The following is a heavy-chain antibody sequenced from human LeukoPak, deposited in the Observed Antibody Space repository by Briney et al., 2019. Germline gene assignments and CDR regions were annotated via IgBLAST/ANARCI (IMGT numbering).Heavy chain of an antibody. J-gene: IGHJ4*02. CDR1: GYSISSGYY. CDR3: ARNSGYGLGTSYYFDY. V-gene: IGHV4-38-2*02. D-gene: IGHD5-12*01. CDR2: IYHSGST. Sequence: PSETLSLTCTVSGYSISSGYYWGWIRQPPGKGLEWIGSIYHSGSTYYNPSLKSRVTISVDTSKNQFSLKLSSVTAADTAVYYCARNSGYGLGTSYYFDYWGQGTPVTVSS.